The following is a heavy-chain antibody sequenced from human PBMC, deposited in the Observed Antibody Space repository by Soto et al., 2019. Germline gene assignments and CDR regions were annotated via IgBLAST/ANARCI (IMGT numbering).Heavy chain of an antibody. CDR1: GGTFSSYA. V-gene: IGHV1-69*06. D-gene: IGHD2-2*01. CDR3: AREVQTRSSTRSYGMDV. Sequence: SVKVSCKASGGTFSSYAISWVRQAPGQGLEWMGGIIPIFGTANYAQKFQGRVTITADKSTSTAYMELSSLRSEDTAVYYCAREVQTRSSTRSYGMDVWGQGTTVTVS. CDR2: IIPIFGTA. J-gene: IGHJ6*02.